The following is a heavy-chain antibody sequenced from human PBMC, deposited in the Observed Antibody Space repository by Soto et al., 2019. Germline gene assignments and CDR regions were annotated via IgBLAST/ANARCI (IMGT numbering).Heavy chain of an antibody. D-gene: IGHD1-26*01. CDR2: INPSSGST. CDR1: GYTFTNQY. Sequence: ASVKLSCKASGYTFTNQYMHWVRQAPGQGLEWMGIINPSSGSTSYAQKFQGRVTMTRDTSTSTVYMELSSLRSEDTAVYYCARDRAPGWAYYYGMDVWGQGTTVTSP. CDR3: ARDRAPGWAYYYGMDV. J-gene: IGHJ6*02. V-gene: IGHV1-46*03.